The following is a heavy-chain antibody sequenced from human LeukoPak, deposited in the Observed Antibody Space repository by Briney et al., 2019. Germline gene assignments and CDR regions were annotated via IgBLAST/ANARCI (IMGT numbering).Heavy chain of an antibody. J-gene: IGHJ4*02. CDR1: GYTFTSYD. D-gene: IGHD3-3*01. Sequence: ASVKVSCKASGYTFTSYDINWVRQATGQGLEWMGWMNPNSGNTGYAQKFQGRVIMTRNTSISTAYMELSSLRSEDTAVYYCAKDTQYDFWSGPYFDYWGQGTLVTVSS. CDR3: AKDTQYDFWSGPYFDY. CDR2: MNPNSGNT. V-gene: IGHV1-8*01.